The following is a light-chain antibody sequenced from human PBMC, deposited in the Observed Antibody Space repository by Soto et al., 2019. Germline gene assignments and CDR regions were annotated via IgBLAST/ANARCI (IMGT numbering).Light chain of an antibody. CDR1: ISDIGSHNY. Sequence: QSALTQPASVSGSPGESITVSCSGSISDIGSHNYVSWYRQYPGEAPRLLIYEVRYRPSGVSSRFSGSKSGTTASLTISGLQAADEADYYCASYLTISPLEVFGTGTKLTVL. CDR3: ASYLTISPLEV. J-gene: IGLJ1*01. V-gene: IGLV2-14*01. CDR2: EVR.